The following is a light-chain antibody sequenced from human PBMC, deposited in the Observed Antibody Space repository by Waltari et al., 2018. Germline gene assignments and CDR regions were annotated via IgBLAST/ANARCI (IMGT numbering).Light chain of an antibody. CDR3: QQYGSPLWS. CDR2: RTS. J-gene: IGKJ1*01. Sequence: IVLTQSPDTLSLSPGERATLPCRASQTLISSYLAWYQQKPGQAPSLLIYRTSSRATGIPDRFSGSGSGTDFSLTINRLEPEDSAVYYCQQYGSPLWSFGQGTKVEIK. CDR1: QTLISSY. V-gene: IGKV3-20*01.